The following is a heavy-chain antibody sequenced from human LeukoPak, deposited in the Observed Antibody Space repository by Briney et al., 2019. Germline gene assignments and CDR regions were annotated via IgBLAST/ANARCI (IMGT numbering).Heavy chain of an antibody. V-gene: IGHV3-21*01. CDR2: ISSSSSYI. D-gene: IGHD3-3*01. Sequence: GGSLRLSCAASGFTFSSYSMNWVRQAPGKGLEWVSSISSSSSYIYYADSVKGRFTISRDNAKNSLYLQMNSLRAEDTAVYYCARANYDFWSVLYYRDVWGKGPTVTVPS. CDR1: GFTFSSYS. J-gene: IGHJ6*03. CDR3: ARANYDFWSVLYYRDV.